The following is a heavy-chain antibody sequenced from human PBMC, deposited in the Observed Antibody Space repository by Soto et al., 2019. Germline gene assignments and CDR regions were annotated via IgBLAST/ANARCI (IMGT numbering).Heavy chain of an antibody. CDR1: GGSISRGGYS. CDR2: IYHSGST. J-gene: IGHJ4*02. Sequence: QLQLQESGSGLVKPSQTLSLTCAVSGGSISRGGYSWSWIGQPPGKGLEWIGYIYHSGSTYYNPSRKRRGTISVDRSKNQFSLKLRSVPAADTAVYYCARGLGTVFDYWGQGTLVTASS. V-gene: IGHV4-30-2*01. CDR3: ARGLGTVFDY.